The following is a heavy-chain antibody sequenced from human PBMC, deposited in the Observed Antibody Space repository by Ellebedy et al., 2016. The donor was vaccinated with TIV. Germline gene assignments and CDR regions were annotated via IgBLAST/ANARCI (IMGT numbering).Heavy chain of an antibody. J-gene: IGHJ2*01. CDR1: RRSISSASAY. D-gene: IGHD6-13*01. CDR2: VYFCGRT. Sequence: MPSESLSLTCTVSRRSISSASAYCLLLRHPPGNALERLGSVYFCGRTYYNPSLKSRVAMSLATSENGFSLKLNSVTAADTAMYFCASLAAGGYNYWYSDRWGRGTRVSVSS. CDR3: ASLAAGGYNYWYSDR. V-gene: IGHV4-39*07.